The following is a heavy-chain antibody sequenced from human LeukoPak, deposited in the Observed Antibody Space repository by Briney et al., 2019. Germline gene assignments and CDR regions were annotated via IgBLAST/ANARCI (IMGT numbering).Heavy chain of an antibody. CDR1: GGSISSYY. CDR2: IYYSGST. V-gene: IGHV4-59*01. J-gene: IGHJ5*02. Sequence: PSETLSLTCTVSGGSISSYYWSWIRQPPGKGLEWIGYIYYSGSTNYNPSLKSRVTISVDTSKNQFSLKLSSVTAADTAVYYCARARSASSLRFLEWSETRDNWFDPWGQGTLVTVSS. CDR3: ARARSASSLRFLEWSETRDNWFDP. D-gene: IGHD3-3*01.